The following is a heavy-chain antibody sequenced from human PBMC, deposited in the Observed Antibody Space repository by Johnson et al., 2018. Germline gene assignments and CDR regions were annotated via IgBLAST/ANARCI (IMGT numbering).Heavy chain of an antibody. V-gene: IGHV3-9*01. CDR3: ARDFGYSSGWYSAEYFQH. CDR1: GFTFDDYA. CDR2: ISWNSDTI. J-gene: IGHJ1*01. Sequence: ESGGGLVQPGGSLRLSCAVSGFTFDDYAMNWVRQAPGKGLEWVAGISWNSDTIGYADSVKGRFTISRDNAKNSLYLEMNSLRAEDTAVYYCARDFGYSSGWYSAEYFQHWGQGTLVTVSS. D-gene: IGHD6-19*01.